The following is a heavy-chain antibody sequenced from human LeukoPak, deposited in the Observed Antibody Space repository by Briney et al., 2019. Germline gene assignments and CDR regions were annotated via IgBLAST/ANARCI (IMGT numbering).Heavy chain of an antibody. CDR2: IIPILGIA. CDR1: GGTFSSYA. V-gene: IGHV1-69*04. CDR3: ARGSKPDGYNLGY. J-gene: IGHJ4*02. Sequence: ASVKVSCKASGGTFSSYAISWVRQAPGQGLEWMGRIIPILGIANYAQKFQGRVTITADKSTSTAYMELSSLRSEDTAVYYCARGSKPDGYNLGYWGQGTLVTVSS. D-gene: IGHD5-24*01.